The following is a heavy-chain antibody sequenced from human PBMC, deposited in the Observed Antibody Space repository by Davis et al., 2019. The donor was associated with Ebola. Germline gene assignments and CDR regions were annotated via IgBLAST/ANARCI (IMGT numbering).Heavy chain of an antibody. J-gene: IGHJ5*02. CDR2: ISAYNGNT. CDR1: GYTFTSYD. Sequence: AASVKVSCKASGYTFTSYDIIWVRQAPGQGLEWMGWISAYNGNTNYAQKLQGRVTMTTDTSTSTAYMELRSLRSDDTAVYYCARDLVVGAFDPWGQGTLVTVSS. V-gene: IGHV1-18*01. CDR3: ARDLVVGAFDP. D-gene: IGHD2-15*01.